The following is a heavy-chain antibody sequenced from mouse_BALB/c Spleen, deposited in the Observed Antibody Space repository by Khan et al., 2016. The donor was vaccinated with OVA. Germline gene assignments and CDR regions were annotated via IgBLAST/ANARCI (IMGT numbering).Heavy chain of an antibody. D-gene: IGHD2-2*01. J-gene: IGHJ3*01. V-gene: IGHV2-3*01. CDR2: IWGDGST. CDR3: AIIYYGYDWFTY. Sequence: QVQLKESGAGLVAPSQSLSITCTVSGLSLTNYGISWIRQPPGKGLEWLGVIWGDGSTNYHSALISRLSINKDNSKSQVFLKLNSLQTDDTATYYCAIIYYGYDWFTYWGQGTLVTVSA. CDR1: GLSLTNYG.